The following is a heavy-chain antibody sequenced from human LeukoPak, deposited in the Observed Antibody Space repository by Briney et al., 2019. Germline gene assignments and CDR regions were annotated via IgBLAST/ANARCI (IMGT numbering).Heavy chain of an antibody. CDR2: IYYSGST. V-gene: IGHV4-59*01. CDR1: GGSISSYY. D-gene: IGHD3-10*01. CDR3: ARVGTYGSGSYLSWLDY. Sequence: PSETLSLTCTVSGGSISSYYWSWIRQPPGKGLEWIGYIYYSGSTNYNPSLKSRVTISVDTSKNQFSLKLSSVTAAHTAVYYCARVGTYGSGSYLSWLDYWGQGTLVTVSS. J-gene: IGHJ4*02.